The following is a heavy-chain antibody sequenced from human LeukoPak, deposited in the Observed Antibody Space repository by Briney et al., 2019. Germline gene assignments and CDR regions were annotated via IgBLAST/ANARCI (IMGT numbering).Heavy chain of an antibody. V-gene: IGHV1-18*01. CDR1: GYTVTSYG. CDR3: ARDREWLYYLDY. J-gene: IGHJ4*02. CDR2: ISAYNGNT. Sequence: ASVKVSCMASGYTVTSYGISWVRQAPGQGLEWMGWISAYNGNTNYAQKLQGRVTMTTDTSTSTAYMELRSLRSDDTAVYYCARDREWLYYLDYWGQGTLVTVSS. D-gene: IGHD6-19*01.